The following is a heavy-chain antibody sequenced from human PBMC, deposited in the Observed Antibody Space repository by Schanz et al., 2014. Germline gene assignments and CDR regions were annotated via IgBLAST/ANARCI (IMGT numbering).Heavy chain of an antibody. D-gene: IGHD3-10*01. CDR2: ISGSGGST. Sequence: EVQLVESGGGLVQPGGSLRLSCAASGFTFSTSAMSWVRQVPGKGLEWVSAISGSGGSTYYADSVKGRFTISRDNSKNSLYLQMNSLRAEDTAVYYCARIGGSVFDYWAQGTLVTGSS. V-gene: IGHV3-23*04. CDR1: GFTFSTSA. CDR3: ARIGGSVFDY. J-gene: IGHJ4*02.